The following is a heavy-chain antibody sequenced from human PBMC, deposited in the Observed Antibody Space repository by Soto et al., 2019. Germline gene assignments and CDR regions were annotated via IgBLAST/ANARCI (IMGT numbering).Heavy chain of an antibody. V-gene: IGHV4-59*01. CDR1: GASISSYY. CDR2: VYYSGST. J-gene: IGHJ4*02. CDR3: ARDTTPSL. Sequence: QVQLQESGPGLVKPSETLSLTCTVSGASISSYYWSWIRQPPGKGLEWIGYVYYSGSTNYNPSLNSRVTISVDTSKNQFSRKLISVTAADTAMYYCARDTTPSLWGQGTLVTVSS. D-gene: IGHD1-1*01.